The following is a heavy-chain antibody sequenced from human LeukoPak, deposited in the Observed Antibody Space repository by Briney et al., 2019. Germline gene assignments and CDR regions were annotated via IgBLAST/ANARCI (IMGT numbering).Heavy chain of an antibody. CDR1: GYSFTSYW. V-gene: IGHV5-51*01. D-gene: IGHD3-10*01. CDR2: IYPGDSDT. Sequence: GESLKISCKGSGYSFTSYWIGWVRQMPGKGLEWMGIIYPGDSDTRYSPSFQGQVTISADKSISTAYLQWSSLKASDTAMYYCARLRATMVRGVIITGIIGYWGQGTLVTVSS. CDR3: ARLRATMVRGVIITGIIGY. J-gene: IGHJ4*02.